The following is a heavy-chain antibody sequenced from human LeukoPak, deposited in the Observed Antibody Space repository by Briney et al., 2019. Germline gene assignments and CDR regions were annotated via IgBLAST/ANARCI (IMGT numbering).Heavy chain of an antibody. Sequence: SETLSLTCTVSGGSISSSSYYWGWIRQPPGKGLEWIGSIYHSGSTYYNPSLKSRVTISVDTSKNQFSLKLSSVTAADTAVYYCVKLVSSIAALARYYYYMDVWGKGTTVTVSS. J-gene: IGHJ6*03. CDR3: VKLVSSIAALARYYYYMDV. CDR1: GGSISSSSYY. V-gene: IGHV4-39*01. CDR2: IYHSGST. D-gene: IGHD6-6*01.